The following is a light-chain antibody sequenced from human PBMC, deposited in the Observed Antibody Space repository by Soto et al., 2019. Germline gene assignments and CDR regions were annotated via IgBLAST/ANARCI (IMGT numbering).Light chain of an antibody. CDR1: QSVSSY. V-gene: IGKV3-11*01. CDR3: QQRSNWAT. J-gene: IGKJ3*01. CDR2: DAS. Sequence: ETVLTQSPATLSLSPGERATLSCRASQSVSSYLAWYQQKPGQAPRLLIYDASNRATGIPARFSGSGSVTDFTLTISSLEPEDFAVYYCQQRSNWATFGPGTKVDIK.